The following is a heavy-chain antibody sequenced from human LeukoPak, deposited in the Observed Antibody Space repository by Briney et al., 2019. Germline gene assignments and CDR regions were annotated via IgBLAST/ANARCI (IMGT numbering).Heavy chain of an antibody. CDR2: IRQDGSEK. D-gene: IGHD3-16*01. CDR3: ARDSTWGGIYFDY. V-gene: IGHV3-7*01. J-gene: IGHJ4*02. CDR1: GFTFSSYW. Sequence: GGSLRLFCAASGFTFSSYWMSWVRQAPGKGLEWVANIRQDGSEKSYVDSVKGRFTISRDNAKNSLYLQMNSLRAEDTAVYYCARDSTWGGIYFDYWGQGTLVTVSS.